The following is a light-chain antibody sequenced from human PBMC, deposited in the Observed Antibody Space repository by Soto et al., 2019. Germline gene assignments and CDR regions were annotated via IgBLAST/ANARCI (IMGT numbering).Light chain of an antibody. Sequence: QSVLTQPPSVSAAPGQKVTISCSGSSSNIGINYVSWYQQLPGTAPKLLIYDNNKRPSGIPDRFSASFSGTSATLGITGLQTGDEAHYSCGSWDSGLRAWVFGGGTKLTVL. V-gene: IGLV1-51*01. CDR1: SSNIGINY. J-gene: IGLJ3*02. CDR3: GSWDSGLRAWV. CDR2: DNN.